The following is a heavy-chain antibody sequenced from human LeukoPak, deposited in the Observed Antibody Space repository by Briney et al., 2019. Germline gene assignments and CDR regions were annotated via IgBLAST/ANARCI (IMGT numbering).Heavy chain of an antibody. D-gene: IGHD6-19*01. CDR1: GFTFSSYW. Sequence: GGSLRLSCAASGFTFSSYWMSWVRQAPGKGLEWVAIIKHDGSKKYYVDSVKGRFTISRDNAKNSLYLQMNSLRAEDTAVYYCAREGGSSGDGMDVWGKGTTVTVSS. J-gene: IGHJ6*04. V-gene: IGHV3-7*03. CDR2: IKHDGSKK. CDR3: AREGGSSGDGMDV.